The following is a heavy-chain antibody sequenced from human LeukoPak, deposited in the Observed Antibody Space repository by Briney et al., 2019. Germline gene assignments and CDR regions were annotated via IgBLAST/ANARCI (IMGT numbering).Heavy chain of an antibody. J-gene: IGHJ4*02. V-gene: IGHV4-59*01. CDR3: ARGGVLLGLDY. CDR2: VYYSGDT. Sequence: PSETLSLTCAVYGGSFSGYYWSWIRQPPGKGLEWIGYVYYSGDTKYNPSLKSRVTISVDTSKNQFSLKLTSVTAADTAVYYCARGGVLLGLDYWGQGTLVTVSS. D-gene: IGHD2-8*02. CDR1: GGSFSGYY.